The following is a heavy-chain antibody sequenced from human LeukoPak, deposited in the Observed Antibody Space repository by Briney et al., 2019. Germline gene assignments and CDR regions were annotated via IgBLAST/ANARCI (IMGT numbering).Heavy chain of an antibody. V-gene: IGHV3-73*01. CDR1: GFTFSGSA. J-gene: IGHJ3*02. CDR3: TRLTIDYGDYMDGFDI. Sequence: GGSLRLSCAASGFTFSGSAMHWVRQASGKGLEWIGRIRSRTHDYATAYPEWVKGRFTISRDDLKNTAYLQMNSLKTEDTAVYYCTRLTIDYGDYMDGFDIWGQGTMVTVSS. D-gene: IGHD4-17*01. CDR2: IRSRTHDYAT.